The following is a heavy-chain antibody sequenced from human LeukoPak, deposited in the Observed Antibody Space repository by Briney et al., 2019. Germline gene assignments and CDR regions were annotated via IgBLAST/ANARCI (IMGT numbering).Heavy chain of an antibody. CDR2: IYTSGST. CDR3: ARAHPTYYDFWSGYYTDKGAFDI. Sequence: PSETLSLTCTVSGGSISSGSYYWSWIRQPAGKGLEWIGRIYTSGSTNYNPSLKSRVTISVDTSKNQFSLKLSSVTAADTAVYYCARAHPTYYDFWSGYYTDKGAFDIWGQGTMVTVSS. J-gene: IGHJ3*02. V-gene: IGHV4-61*02. CDR1: GGSISSGSYY. D-gene: IGHD3-3*01.